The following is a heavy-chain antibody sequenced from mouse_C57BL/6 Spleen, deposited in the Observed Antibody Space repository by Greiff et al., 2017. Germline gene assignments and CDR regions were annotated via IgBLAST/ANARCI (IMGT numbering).Heavy chain of an antibody. CDR2: IYPGDGDT. V-gene: IGHV1-80*01. Sequence: QVQLKESGAELVKPGASVQISCKASGYAFSSYWMNWVKQRPGKGLEWIGQIYPGDGDTNYNGKFKGKATLTADKSSSTAYMPLSSLTSEDSAVYFCARSNSNYEGYYAMDYWGQGTSVTVSS. D-gene: IGHD2-5*01. J-gene: IGHJ4*01. CDR3: ARSNSNYEGYYAMDY. CDR1: GYAFSSYW.